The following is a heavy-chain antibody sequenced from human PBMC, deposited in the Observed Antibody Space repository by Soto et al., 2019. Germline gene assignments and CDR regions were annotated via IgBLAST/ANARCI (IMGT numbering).Heavy chain of an antibody. D-gene: IGHD5-18*01. Sequence: LILSCAASGFTVSSNDMSWVRQAPGKGLEWVSVIYSGGSTYYADSVKGRFTISRDNSKNTLYLQMNSLRAEDTAVYYCAKDLDTTVFNFDYWGQGTLVTVSS. CDR2: IYSGGST. V-gene: IGHV3-66*01. CDR3: AKDLDTTVFNFDY. J-gene: IGHJ4*02. CDR1: GFTVSSND.